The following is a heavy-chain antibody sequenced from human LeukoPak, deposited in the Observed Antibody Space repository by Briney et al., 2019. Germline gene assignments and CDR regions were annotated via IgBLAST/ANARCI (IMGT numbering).Heavy chain of an antibody. CDR3: AREVTMIAD. CDR1: GYTFPGHF. V-gene: IGHV1-2*06. J-gene: IGHJ4*02. D-gene: IGHD3-22*01. Sequence: SVKVSCQASGYTFPGHFMHWVRQAPGQGLEWMGRINPNSGGTNYAQRFQGRATMTRDTSISTAYMELSRLRSDDTAVYYCAREVTMIADWGQGTLVTVSS. CDR2: INPNSGGT.